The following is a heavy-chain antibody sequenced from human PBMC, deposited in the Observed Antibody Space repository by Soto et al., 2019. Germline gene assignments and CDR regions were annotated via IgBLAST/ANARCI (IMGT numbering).Heavy chain of an antibody. CDR3: ARVVGDYGDYGWFDP. CDR2: INHSGST. V-gene: IGHV4-34*01. J-gene: IGHJ5*02. CDR1: GGSFSGYY. Sequence: PSETLSLTCAVYGGSFSGYYWSWIRQPPGKGLEWIGEINHSGSTNYNPSLKSRVTISVDTSKNQFSLKLSSVTAADTAVYYCARVVGDYGDYGWFDPWGQGTLVTVSS. D-gene: IGHD4-17*01.